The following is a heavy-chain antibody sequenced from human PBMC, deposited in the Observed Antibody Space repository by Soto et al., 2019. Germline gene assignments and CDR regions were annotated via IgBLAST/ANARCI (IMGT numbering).Heavy chain of an antibody. D-gene: IGHD6-6*01. CDR1: GGSISSGGYY. J-gene: IGHJ5*02. Sequence: SETLSLTCTVSGGSISSGGYYWSWIRQHPGKGLEWIGYIYYSGRTYYNPSLHSRVSIAVDTTENQFSLKLTSVTAADTSVYYCARGSFYSSSSWFDPWGRGTLVTVSS. V-gene: IGHV4-31*03. CDR3: ARGSFYSSSSWFDP. CDR2: IYYSGRT.